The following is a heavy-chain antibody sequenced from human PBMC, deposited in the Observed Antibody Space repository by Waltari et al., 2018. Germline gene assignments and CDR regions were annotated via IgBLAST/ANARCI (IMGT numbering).Heavy chain of an antibody. J-gene: IGHJ3*02. D-gene: IGHD4-17*01. Sequence: QVQLVESGGGVVQPGRSLRLSCAASGFTFSSYAMHWVRQAPGKGLEWVAVISYDGSNKYYADSVKGRFTISRDNSKNTLYLQMNSLRAEDTAVYYCARDYGDYVAAFDIWGQGTMVTVSS. V-gene: IGHV3-30-3*01. CDR1: GFTFSSYA. CDR3: ARDYGDYVAAFDI. CDR2: ISYDGSNK.